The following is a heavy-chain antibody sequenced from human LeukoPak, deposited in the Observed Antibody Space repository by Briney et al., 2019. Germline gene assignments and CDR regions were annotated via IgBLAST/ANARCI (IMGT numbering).Heavy chain of an antibody. D-gene: IGHD3-22*01. CDR3: ARDRGYYDSSGDMGDY. J-gene: IGHJ4*02. CDR2: INPSGGST. V-gene: IGHV1-46*01. Sequence: ASVKVSCKASGYTFTSYYMHWVRQAPGQGLEWMGIINPSGGSTSYAQKFQGRVTMTRDMSTSTVYMELGSLRSEDTAVYYCARDRGYYDSSGDMGDYWGQGTLVTVSS. CDR1: GYTFTSYY.